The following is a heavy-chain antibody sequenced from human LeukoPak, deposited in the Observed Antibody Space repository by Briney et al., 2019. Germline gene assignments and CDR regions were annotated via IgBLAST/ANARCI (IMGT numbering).Heavy chain of an antibody. J-gene: IGHJ4*02. CDR1: GFTFSSYG. V-gene: IGHV3-30*02. CDR3: AKDARVTMVRGVSYYFDY. CDR2: IRYDGSNK. Sequence: GGSLRLSCAASGFTFSSYGMHWVRQAPGKGLEWVAFIRYDGSNKYYADSVKGRFTISRDNSKNTLYLQMNCLRAEDTAVYYCAKDARVTMVRGVSYYFDYWGQGTLVTVSS. D-gene: IGHD3-10*01.